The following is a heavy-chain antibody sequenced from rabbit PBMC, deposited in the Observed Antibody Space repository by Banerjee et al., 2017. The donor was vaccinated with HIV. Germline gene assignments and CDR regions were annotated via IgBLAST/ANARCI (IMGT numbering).Heavy chain of an antibody. D-gene: IGHD8-1*01. CDR2: IDAGTSGST. V-gene: IGHV1S43*01. J-gene: IGHJ4*01. CDR1: GFDLSTYYS. CDR3: ARAGSSYYMDLNL. Sequence: QEQLEESGGGLVKPEGSLTLTCTASGFDLSTYYSICWVRQAPGKGLEWIACIDAGTSGSTWYASWVDGRFTISKTTSLNTVTLQMTNLTGADTATYFCARAGSSYYMDLNLWGPGTLVTVS.